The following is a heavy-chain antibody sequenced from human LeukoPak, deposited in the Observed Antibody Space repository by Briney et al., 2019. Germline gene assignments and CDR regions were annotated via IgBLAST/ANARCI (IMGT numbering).Heavy chain of an antibody. CDR3: ARSIVGATYFDC. CDR2: INHSGST. V-gene: IGHV4-34*01. Sequence: GSLRLSCAVSGFTFSSYEMNWVRQPPGKGLEWIGEINHSGSTNYNPSLKSRVTISVDTSKNQFSLKLSSVTAADTAVYYCARSIVGATYFDCWGQGTLVTVSS. CDR1: GFTFSSYE. J-gene: IGHJ4*02. D-gene: IGHD1-26*01.